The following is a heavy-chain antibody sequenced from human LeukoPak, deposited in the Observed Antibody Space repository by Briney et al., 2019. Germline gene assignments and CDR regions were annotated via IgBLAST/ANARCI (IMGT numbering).Heavy chain of an antibody. D-gene: IGHD1-14*01. CDR2: INHSGST. CDR3: ASYRIYYYYGMDV. V-gene: IGHV4-34*01. CDR1: GGSFSGYY. Sequence: SETLSLTCAVYGGSFSGYYWSWIRQPPGKGLEWIGEINHSGSTNYNPSLKSRVTISVDTSKNQFSLKLSSVTAADMAVYYCASYRIYYYYGMDVWGQGTTVTVSS. J-gene: IGHJ6*02.